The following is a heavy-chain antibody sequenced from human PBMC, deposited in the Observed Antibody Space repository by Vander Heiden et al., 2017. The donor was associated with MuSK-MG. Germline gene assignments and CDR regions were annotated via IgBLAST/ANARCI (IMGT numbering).Heavy chain of an antibody. J-gene: IGHJ4*02. CDR1: GFTFSSYG. V-gene: IGHV3-30*02. D-gene: IGHD3-3*01. CDR2: IRYDGSNK. Sequence: QVQLVESGGGVVQPGGSLRLSCAASGFTFSSYGMHWVRQAPGKGLEWVAFIRYDGSNKYYADAVKGRFTISRDNSKNTLYLQMNSLRDEDTAVYYCAKDSASSTIFGYFDYWGQGTLFNVS. CDR3: AKDSASSTIFGYFDY.